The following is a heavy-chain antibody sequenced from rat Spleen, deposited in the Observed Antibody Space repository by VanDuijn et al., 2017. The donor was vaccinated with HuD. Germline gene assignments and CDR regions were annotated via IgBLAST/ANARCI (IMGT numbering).Heavy chain of an antibody. CDR1: GFTFRDYG. CDR3: ARRHYGYTDYFDY. CDR2: ITTGGDNT. V-gene: IGHV5S13*01. Sequence: EVKLVESGGGLVQPGRSLKLSCAASGFTFRDYGMAWVRQTPTKGLEWVASITTGGDNTYYRDSVKGRFSISRDNAKNTLYLQLDSLRSADTATYYCARRHYGYTDYFDYWGQGTLVTVSS. J-gene: IGHJ3*01. D-gene: IGHD1-9*01.